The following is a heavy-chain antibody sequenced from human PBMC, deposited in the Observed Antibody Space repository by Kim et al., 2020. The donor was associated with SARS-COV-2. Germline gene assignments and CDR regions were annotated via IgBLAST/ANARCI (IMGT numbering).Heavy chain of an antibody. Sequence: SVKVSCKTSGGTFSSYTICWVRQAPGQGLEWLGRIVPFVDITNYAQKFQGRITITADKSTNTAYMELSSLTSEDTAVYFCARDPGGLAAGTLDNWGQGAMVIVSS. J-gene: IGHJ4*02. CDR3: ARDPGGLAAGTLDN. CDR2: IVPFVDIT. D-gene: IGHD6-13*01. V-gene: IGHV1-69*04. CDR1: GGTFSSYT.